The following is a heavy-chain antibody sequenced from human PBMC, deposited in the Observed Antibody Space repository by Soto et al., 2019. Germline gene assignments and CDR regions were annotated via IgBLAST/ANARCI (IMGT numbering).Heavy chain of an antibody. J-gene: IGHJ4*02. CDR1: GYTFTSYA. D-gene: IGHD3-3*01. CDR3: ARDPYYDFWSGYYGPSTYFDY. Sequence: ASVKVSCTASGYTFTSYAMHWVRQAPGQRLEWMGWINAGNGNTKYSQKFQGRVTITRDTSASTAYMELSSLRSEDTAVYYCARDPYYDFWSGYYGPSTYFDYWGQGTLVTVSS. V-gene: IGHV1-3*01. CDR2: INAGNGNT.